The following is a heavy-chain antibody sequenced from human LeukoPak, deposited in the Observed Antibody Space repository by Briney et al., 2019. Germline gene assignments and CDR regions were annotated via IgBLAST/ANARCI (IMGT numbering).Heavy chain of an antibody. V-gene: IGHV1-69*04. CDR3: ARDGIAVANY. CDR2: IFPILGIA. Sequence: ASVKVSCKASGGTFSSYAISWVRQAPGQGLEWMGRIFPILGIANYAQKFQGRVTITADKSTSTAYMELSSLRSEDTAVYYCARDGIAVANYWGQGTLVTVSS. D-gene: IGHD6-19*01. J-gene: IGHJ4*02. CDR1: GGTFSSYA.